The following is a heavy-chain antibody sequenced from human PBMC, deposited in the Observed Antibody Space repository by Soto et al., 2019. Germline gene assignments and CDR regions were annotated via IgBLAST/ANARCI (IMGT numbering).Heavy chain of an antibody. D-gene: IGHD3-9*01. Sequence: GGSLRLSCAASGLTFSSYSMNWVRQAPGKGLEWVSSISSSSSYIYYADSVKGRFTISRDNAKNSLYLQMNSLRAEDTAVYYCARVAPMRYFDSWGQGTLVTVSS. CDR1: GLTFSSYS. CDR3: ARVAPMRYFDS. CDR2: ISSSSSYI. V-gene: IGHV3-21*01. J-gene: IGHJ4*02.